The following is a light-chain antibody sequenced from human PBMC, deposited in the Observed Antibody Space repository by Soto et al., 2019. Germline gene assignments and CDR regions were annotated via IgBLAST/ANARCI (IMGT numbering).Light chain of an antibody. Sequence: EIVLTQSPAPLSLSPGARATLSCRASQSVSSYLAWYQQKPGQAPRLLIYDASNRATGIPARFSGSGSGPDFTLTISSLEPEDFAVYYCQQRSNWPPVLTFGGGTKVEIK. CDR2: DAS. CDR3: QQRSNWPPVLT. J-gene: IGKJ4*01. CDR1: QSVSSY. V-gene: IGKV3-11*01.